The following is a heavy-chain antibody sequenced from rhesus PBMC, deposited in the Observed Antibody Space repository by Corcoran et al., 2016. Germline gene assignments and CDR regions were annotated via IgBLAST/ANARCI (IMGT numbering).Heavy chain of an antibody. D-gene: IGHD5-24*01. V-gene: IGHV4-73*01. CDR1: GGSRSGYY. CDR3: ARDSGYRNDY. J-gene: IGHJ4*01. Sequence: QVKLQQWGGGLVKPSETLSLPCAVYGGSRSGYYWSWIRQSPGKGLEWIGNIDGNSSTINYNPSLKNRVSISKDTSKNQFSLKLRSVTAADTAVYYCARDSGYRNDYWDQGVLVTVSS. CDR2: IDGNSSTI.